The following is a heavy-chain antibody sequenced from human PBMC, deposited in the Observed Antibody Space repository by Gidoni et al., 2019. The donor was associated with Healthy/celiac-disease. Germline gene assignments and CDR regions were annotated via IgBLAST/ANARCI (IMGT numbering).Heavy chain of an antibody. CDR1: GGSISSYY. CDR2: IYYSGST. CDR3: ASSQGAFDI. V-gene: IGHV4-59*01. Sequence: QVQLQESGPGLVKPSETLSLTCTVSGGSISSYYWSWIRQPPGKGLEWIGYIYYSGSTNYNPSLKSRVTISVDTSKNQFSLKLSSVTAADTAVYYCASSQGAFDIWGQGTMVTVSS. J-gene: IGHJ3*02.